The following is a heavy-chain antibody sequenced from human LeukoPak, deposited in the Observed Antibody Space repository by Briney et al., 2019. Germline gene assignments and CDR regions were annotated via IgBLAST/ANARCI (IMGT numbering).Heavy chain of an antibody. Sequence: SETLSLTCTVSGGSISSYYWSWIRQPPGKGLEWIGYIYYSGSTNYNPSLKSRVTISVDTSKNQFSLKLSSVTAADTAVYYCARAARLSHYYYYYMDVWGKGTTVTVSS. CDR1: GGSISSYY. CDR2: IYYSGST. D-gene: IGHD3-16*01. V-gene: IGHV4-59*01. J-gene: IGHJ6*03. CDR3: ARAARLSHYYYYYMDV.